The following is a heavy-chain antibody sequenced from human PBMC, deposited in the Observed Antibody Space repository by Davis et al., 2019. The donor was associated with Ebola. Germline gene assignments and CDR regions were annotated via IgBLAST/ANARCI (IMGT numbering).Heavy chain of an antibody. V-gene: IGHV1-3*01. Sequence: AASVKVSCKASGYTFTSYAMHWVRQAPGQRLEWMGWINAGNGNTKYSQKFQGRVTITRDTSANTAYMDLSSLRSEDTAMYYCARGQQWLAVDYWGQGTLVTVSS. CDR1: GYTFTSYA. D-gene: IGHD6-19*01. CDR2: INAGNGNT. J-gene: IGHJ4*02. CDR3: ARGQQWLAVDY.